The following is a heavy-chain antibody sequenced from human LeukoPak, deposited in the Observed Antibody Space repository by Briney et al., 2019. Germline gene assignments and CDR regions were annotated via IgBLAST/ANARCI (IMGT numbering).Heavy chain of an antibody. CDR3: TRDRQQYKLLSGWFDP. Sequence: GGSLRLSCAASGFTFSSYTMTWVRQAPGTGLEWVSAIGGSIDNTYYADSVKGRFTISRDISKNTLYLQMNSLKTEDTAVYYCTRDRQQYKLLSGWFDPWGQGTLVTVSS. D-gene: IGHD2-2*01. CDR1: GFTFSSYT. V-gene: IGHV3-23*01. CDR2: IGGSIDNT. J-gene: IGHJ5*02.